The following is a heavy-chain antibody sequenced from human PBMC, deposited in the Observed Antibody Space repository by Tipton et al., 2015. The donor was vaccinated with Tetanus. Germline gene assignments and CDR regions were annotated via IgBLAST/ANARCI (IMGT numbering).Heavy chain of an antibody. CDR2: ISYDGSNK. D-gene: IGHD1-14*01. V-gene: IGHV3-30*03. J-gene: IGHJ6*02. Sequence: SLRLSCAASGFTFSSYGMHWVRQAPGKGLEWMAVISYDGSNKYYADSVKGRFTISRDNSKNTLYLQRNSLRDEDTAVYYCAREINRSRSWGMDDWGQGTTVTVSS. CDR1: GFTFSSYG. CDR3: AREINRSRSWGMDD.